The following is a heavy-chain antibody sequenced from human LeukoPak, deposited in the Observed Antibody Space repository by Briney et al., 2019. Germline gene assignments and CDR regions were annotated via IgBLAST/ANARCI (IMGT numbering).Heavy chain of an antibody. D-gene: IGHD6-19*01. CDR1: GYTLTELS. Sequence: ASVKVSCKVSGYTLTELSMHWVRQAPGKGLEWMGGFDPEGGETIYAQKFQGRVTITADKSTSTAYMELSSLRSDDTAVYYCARDKNAGYSSGWYYWYYYYYMDVWGKGTTVTVSS. CDR3: ARDKNAGYSSGWYYWYYYYYMDV. CDR2: FDPEGGET. J-gene: IGHJ6*03. V-gene: IGHV1-24*01.